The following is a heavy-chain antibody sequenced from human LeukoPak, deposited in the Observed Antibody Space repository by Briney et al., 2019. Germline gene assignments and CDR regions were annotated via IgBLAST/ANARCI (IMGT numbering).Heavy chain of an antibody. V-gene: IGHV3-21*01. CDR1: GFTFNTYG. J-gene: IGHJ4*02. D-gene: IGHD1-7*01. CDR2: ITSSSSYI. CDR3: VTNLRYFDY. Sequence: PGGSLRLSCTASGFTFNTYGMSWVRQAPGKGLEWVSSITSSSSYIKYADSVKGRFTISRDNAKNSLYLQMNSLRAEDTAVYYCVTNLRYFDYWGQGSLVTVSS.